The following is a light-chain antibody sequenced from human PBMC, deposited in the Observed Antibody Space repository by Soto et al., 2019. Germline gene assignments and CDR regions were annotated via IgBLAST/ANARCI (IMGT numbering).Light chain of an antibody. CDR3: QQYGFWPYS. V-gene: IGKV3-15*01. CDR1: QSVSNN. Sequence: EVVMTQSPGTLSVSPGERATLPCRASQSVSNNLAWYQQKPGQAPRLLIYDASTRATGVSARFSGSGSGTDFTLSISSLQSEDLAVYFCQQYGFWPYSFGQGTKLEIK. CDR2: DAS. J-gene: IGKJ2*01.